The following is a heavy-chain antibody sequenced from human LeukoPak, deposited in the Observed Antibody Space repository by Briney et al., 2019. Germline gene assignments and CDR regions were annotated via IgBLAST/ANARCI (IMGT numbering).Heavy chain of an antibody. J-gene: IGHJ4*02. CDR1: GFTFSSYA. CDR2: VWHDGSNK. V-gene: IGHV3-33*01. CDR3: ARDYDFRSGYYPEYYFDY. Sequence: PGGSLRLSCTAPGFTFSSYAIHWIRQAPGKGLEWVALVWHDGSNKYYADSVKGRFTISRDNSKNTVYLQMNSLRAEDTAVYYCARDYDFRSGYYPEYYFDYWGQGTLVTVSS. D-gene: IGHD3-3*01.